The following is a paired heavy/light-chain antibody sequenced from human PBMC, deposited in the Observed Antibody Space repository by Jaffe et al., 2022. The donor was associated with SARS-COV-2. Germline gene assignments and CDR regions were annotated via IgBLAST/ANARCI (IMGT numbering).Light chain of an antibody. Sequence: DIVMTQSPDSLAVSLGERATINCKSSQSLLYNPNKKNYLAWYQQKPRQPPKLLIYWASSRESGVPDRFSGRGSETNFTLSINSLQAEDVAVYYCHQYYSPPYTFGQGTKLEI. J-gene: IGKJ2*01. CDR2: WAS. V-gene: IGKV4-1*01. CDR3: HQYYSPPYT. CDR1: QSLLYNPNKKNY.
Heavy chain of an antibody. Sequence: EVQLVESGGGWVQPGESLRLSCVGSGFTFRNYWMSWVRQAPGKGLEWVATIKQDGRKKDYVDSVKGRFAISRDNAENSLYLQMDSLSVEDTAVYYCARDSGVTSDWTEAFDTWGQGTMVTVSS. V-gene: IGHV3-7*01. CDR1: GFTFRNYW. J-gene: IGHJ3*02. CDR3: ARDSGVTSDWTEAFDT. CDR2: IKQDGRKK. D-gene: IGHD6-19*01.